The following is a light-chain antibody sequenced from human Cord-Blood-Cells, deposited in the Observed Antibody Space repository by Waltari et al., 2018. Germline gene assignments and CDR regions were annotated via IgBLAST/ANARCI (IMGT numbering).Light chain of an antibody. V-gene: IGLV1-47*01. CDR3: AAWDDSLSGRV. J-gene: IGLJ2*01. CDR2: RNN. Sequence: QSVLPPPPSASGTPGQRVTISCSGSSSNTGSNYVYWYQQLPGTAPKLLIYRNNQWPSGVPDRFSGSKSGTSASLAISGLRSEDEADYYCAAWDDSLSGRVFGGGTKLTVL. CDR1: SSNTGSNY.